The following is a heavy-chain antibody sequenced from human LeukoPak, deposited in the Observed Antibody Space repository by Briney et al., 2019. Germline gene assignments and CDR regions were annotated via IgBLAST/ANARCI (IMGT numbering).Heavy chain of an antibody. CDR3: ARVGSGWSFDY. V-gene: IGHV4-4*07. CDR1: GGSISSYY. D-gene: IGHD6-19*01. J-gene: IGHJ4*02. Sequence: SETLSLTCTVSGGSISSYYWSWIRQPAWRGLEWIGRIQTSGSTNYNPSLKSRVTMSVDTSKNKFSLKVNSVTAADTAVYYCARVGSGWSFDYWGQGTLVTVSS. CDR2: IQTSGST.